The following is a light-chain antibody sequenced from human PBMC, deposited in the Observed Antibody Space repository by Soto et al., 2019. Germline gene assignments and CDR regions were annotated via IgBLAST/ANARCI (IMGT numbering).Light chain of an antibody. CDR2: AAS. J-gene: IGKJ1*01. Sequence: DIQMAQSPSSVSASVADRVINTCRVSRHIGARLAWCRHKPRKAPQLLIHAASTLVTETPSRFSGSGSGTEFLLTINNLQPEDFATYYCLQASTLPRKFGQGTKVDI. CDR3: LQASTLPRK. CDR1: RHIGAR. V-gene: IGKV1-12*01.